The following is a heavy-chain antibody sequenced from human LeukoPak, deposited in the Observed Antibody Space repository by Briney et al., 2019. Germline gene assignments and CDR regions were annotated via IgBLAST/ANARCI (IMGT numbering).Heavy chain of an antibody. CDR2: IRYDGSNK. CDR3: ARENRRSYYDSSGFDY. Sequence: GGSLRLSCAASGFTFSSYGLHWVRQAPGKGLEWVAFIRYDGSNKYYAESVKGRFTISRDNSKNTLNLQMSSLRAEDTAVYYCARENRRSYYDSSGFDYWGQGTLVTVSS. CDR1: GFTFSSYG. V-gene: IGHV3-30*02. D-gene: IGHD3-22*01. J-gene: IGHJ4*02.